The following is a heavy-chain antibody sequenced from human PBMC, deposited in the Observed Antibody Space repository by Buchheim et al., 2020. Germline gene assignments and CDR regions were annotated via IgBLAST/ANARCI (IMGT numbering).Heavy chain of an antibody. V-gene: IGHV3-23*01. J-gene: IGHJ4*02. Sequence: EVHLLESGGGLVQPGGSLGLSCAASGFTFDNYGMSWVRQAPGKGLEWVSAISGRGDRTYYADSVKGRFTISRDNSKSTLYLQLSSLRAEETAVDYCARDIAGTSLFDFWGQGT. D-gene: IGHD6-13*01. CDR1: GFTFDNYG. CDR2: ISGRGDRT. CDR3: ARDIAGTSLFDF.